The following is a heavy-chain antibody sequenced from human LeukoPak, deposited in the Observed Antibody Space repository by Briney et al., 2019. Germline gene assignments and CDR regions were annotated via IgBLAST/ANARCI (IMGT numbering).Heavy chain of an antibody. D-gene: IGHD3-22*01. CDR1: GGTFSSYV. CDR3: ARTRDPDYYDSSGYQQPFDY. V-gene: IGHV1-69*13. CDR2: IIPIFVTA. J-gene: IGHJ4*02. Sequence: ASVKVSCKASGGTFSSYVISWVRQAPGQGLEWMGGIIPIFVTANYAQKFQGRVTITADESTSTAYMELSSLRSEDTAVYYCARTRDPDYYDSSGYQQPFDYWGQGTLITVSS.